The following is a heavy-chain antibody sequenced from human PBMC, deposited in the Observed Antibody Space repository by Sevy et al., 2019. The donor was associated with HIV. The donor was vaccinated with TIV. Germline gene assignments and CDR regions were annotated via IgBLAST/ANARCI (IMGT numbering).Heavy chain of an antibody. V-gene: IGHV1-69*13. D-gene: IGHD6-6*01. CDR3: AREAYSSSSRFDP. J-gene: IGHJ5*02. Sequence: ASVKVSCKASGGTFSSYAISWVRQAPGQGLEWMGGIIPIFGTANYAQKFQGRDTITVDEYTSKAYMELSSLRSEDTAVYYCAREAYSSSSRFDPWGQGTLVTVSS. CDR1: GGTFSSYA. CDR2: IIPIFGTA.